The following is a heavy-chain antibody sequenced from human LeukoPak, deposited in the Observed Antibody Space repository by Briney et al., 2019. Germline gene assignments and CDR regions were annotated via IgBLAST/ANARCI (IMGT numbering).Heavy chain of an antibody. J-gene: IGHJ3*02. V-gene: IGHV3-48*04. Sequence: GGSLRLSCAASEFSFRTYGMHWVRQAPGKGLEWVSYISSSGSTIYYADSVKGRFTISRDNAKNSLYLQMNSLRAEDTAVYYCASARSHYDILTGYVPTGAFDIWGQGTMVTVSS. CDR2: ISSSGSTI. D-gene: IGHD3-9*01. CDR1: EFSFRTYG. CDR3: ASARSHYDILTGYVPTGAFDI.